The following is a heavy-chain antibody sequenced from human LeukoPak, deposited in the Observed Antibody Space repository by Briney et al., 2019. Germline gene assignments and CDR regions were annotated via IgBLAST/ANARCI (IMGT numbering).Heavy chain of an antibody. CDR3: AKFEVGGRGYSGSLDYYYYMDV. J-gene: IGHJ6*03. CDR1: GFTFSSYG. Sequence: GGSLRLSCAASGFTFSSYGMHWVRQAPGKGLEWVAFIRYDGSNKYYADSVKGRFTISRDNSKNTLYLQMNSLRAEDTAVYYCAKFEVGGRGYSGSLDYYYYMDVWGKGTTVTISS. V-gene: IGHV3-30*02. CDR2: IRYDGSNK. D-gene: IGHD5-12*01.